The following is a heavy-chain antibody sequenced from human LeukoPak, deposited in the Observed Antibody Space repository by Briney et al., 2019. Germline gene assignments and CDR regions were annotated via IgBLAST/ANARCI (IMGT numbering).Heavy chain of an antibody. D-gene: IGHD6-25*01. CDR3: ARHLRVSYSSD. CDR1: GGSLSTSYSY. Sequence: PSETLSLTCTVSGGSLSTSYSYWGWVRQPPGKGLEWIGSIYYSGSSYYKPSLKSRDTISVDTSKNQFSLKLSSVTAADTAVYYCARHLRVSYSSDWGQGTMVTVSS. V-gene: IGHV4-39*01. CDR2: IYYSGSS. J-gene: IGHJ3*01.